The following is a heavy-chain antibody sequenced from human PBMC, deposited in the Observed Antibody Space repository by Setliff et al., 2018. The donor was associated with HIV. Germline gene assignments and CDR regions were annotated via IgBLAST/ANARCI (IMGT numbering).Heavy chain of an antibody. CDR3: ARVAWYYSFWSGLGDAFDI. D-gene: IGHD3-3*01. CDR2: IIPILGIA. J-gene: IGHJ3*02. V-gene: IGHV1-69*04. CDR1: GGTFSSYA. Sequence: SVKVSCKASGGTFSSYAISWVRQAPGQGLEWMGRIIPILGIANYAQKFQGRVTMTEDTSTDTAYMDLSSLRSEDTAVYYCARVAWYYSFWSGLGDAFDIWGQGTMVTVSS.